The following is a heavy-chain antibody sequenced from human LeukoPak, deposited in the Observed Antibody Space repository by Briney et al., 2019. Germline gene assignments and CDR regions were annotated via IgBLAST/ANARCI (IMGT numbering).Heavy chain of an antibody. J-gene: IGHJ4*02. V-gene: IGHV3-53*01. CDR2: IYSGVST. CDR3: ARARAVAGSFDY. CDR1: GFTVSSNY. Sequence: GGSLRLSCAASGFTVSSNYMSWVRQAPGKGLEWVSVIYSGVSTDYAASVKGRFTISRDNSKNTLYLQMISQRAEDTAVYYCARARAVAGSFDYWGQGTLVTVSS. D-gene: IGHD6-19*01.